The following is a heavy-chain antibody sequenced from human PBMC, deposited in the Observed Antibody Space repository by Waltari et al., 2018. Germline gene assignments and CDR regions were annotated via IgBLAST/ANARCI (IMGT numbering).Heavy chain of an antibody. Sequence: QVQLQESGPGLVKPSETLSLTCTVSGGSISSYYWSWIRQPAGKGLEWIGRIYTSGSTNYHPSLKSRVTMSVATSKNQFSLKLSSVTAADTAVYYCARAGDILTGPIMAGSYWYFDLWGRGTLVTVSS. CDR2: IYTSGST. CDR1: GGSISSYY. V-gene: IGHV4-4*07. D-gene: IGHD3-9*01. J-gene: IGHJ2*01. CDR3: ARAGDILTGPIMAGSYWYFDL.